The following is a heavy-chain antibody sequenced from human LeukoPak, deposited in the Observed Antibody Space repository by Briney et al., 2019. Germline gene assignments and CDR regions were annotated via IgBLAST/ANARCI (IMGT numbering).Heavy chain of an antibody. V-gene: IGHV5-51*01. CDR1: GYSFTSYR. Sequence: GESLKISCKGSGYSFTSYRIGWVRQMPGKGLEWMGIIYPGDSDTRYSPSFQGQVTISAGKSISTAYLQWSSLKASDTAMYYCARQGYYTLDAFDIWGQGTMVTVSS. D-gene: IGHD3-3*01. CDR2: IYPGDSDT. CDR3: ARQGYYTLDAFDI. J-gene: IGHJ3*02.